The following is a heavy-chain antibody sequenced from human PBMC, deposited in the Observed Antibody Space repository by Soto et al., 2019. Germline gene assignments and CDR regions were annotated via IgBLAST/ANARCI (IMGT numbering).Heavy chain of an antibody. V-gene: IGHV1-2*06. Sequence: QVQLVQSGAEVEKPGASVKVSCKTSGYFFTSHYIHWVRLAPGRGLEWMGRINPNNGDTNSPQKYHGKVTMTSATSISTAYMELSGLRSDDTALYYCAREVTYGGGSFSLGLWGQGTLVTVSS. D-gene: IGHD3-10*01. CDR1: GYFFTSHY. CDR3: AREVTYGGGSFSLGL. CDR2: INPNNGDT. J-gene: IGHJ4*02.